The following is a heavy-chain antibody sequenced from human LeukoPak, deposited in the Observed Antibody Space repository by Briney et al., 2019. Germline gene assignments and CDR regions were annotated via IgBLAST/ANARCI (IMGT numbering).Heavy chain of an antibody. V-gene: IGHV3-74*01. Sequence: GGSLRLSCGVSGFTFSSYWMHWVREAPGKGLVWVSRISPVGSSALYADSVKGRFTISRDNAKNSLYLQMNSLRAEDTAVYYCARELLNAPTPGAYWGQGILVTVSS. CDR3: ARELLNAPTPGAY. CDR2: ISPVGSSA. CDR1: GFTFSSYW. J-gene: IGHJ4*02. D-gene: IGHD2-21*01.